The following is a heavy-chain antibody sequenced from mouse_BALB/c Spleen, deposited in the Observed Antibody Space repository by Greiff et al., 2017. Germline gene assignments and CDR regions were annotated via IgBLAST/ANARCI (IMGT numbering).Heavy chain of an antibody. J-gene: IGHJ4*01. Sequence: QVQLQQSGAELAKPGASVKMSCKASGYTFTSYWMHWVKQRPGQGLEWIGYINPSTGYTEYNQKFKDKATLTADKSSSTAYMQLSSLTSEDSAVYYCARLTTAHYAMDYWGQGTSVTVSS. D-gene: IGHD1-2*01. CDR1: GYTFTSYW. CDR2: INPSTGYT. V-gene: IGHV1-7*01. CDR3: ARLTTAHYAMDY.